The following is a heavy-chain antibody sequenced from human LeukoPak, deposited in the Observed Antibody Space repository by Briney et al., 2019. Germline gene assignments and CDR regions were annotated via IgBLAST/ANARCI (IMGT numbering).Heavy chain of an antibody. CDR1: GGTFSSYA. CDR3: ARDGIVGATAFDY. J-gene: IGHJ4*02. Sequence: SVKVSCKASGGTFSSYAISWVRQAPGQGLEWMGRIIPILGTANYAQKFQGRVTTTADKSTSTAYMELSSLRSEDTAVYYCARDGIVGATAFDYWGQGTLVTVSS. CDR2: IIPILGTA. V-gene: IGHV1-69*04. D-gene: IGHD1-26*01.